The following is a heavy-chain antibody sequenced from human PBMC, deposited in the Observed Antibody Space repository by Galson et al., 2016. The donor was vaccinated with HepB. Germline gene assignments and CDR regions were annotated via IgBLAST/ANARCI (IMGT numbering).Heavy chain of an antibody. CDR3: ARDQSGHCSSSSCYSVYGMDV. Sequence: VRQAPGQGLEWMGWINTNTGKPTYAQGFTGRFVFSLDTSVSTAYLQISSLKAEDTAVYYCARDQSGHCSSSSCYSVYGMDVWGQGTTVTVSS. J-gene: IGHJ6*02. D-gene: IGHD2-2*01. CDR2: INTNTGKP. V-gene: IGHV7-4-1*02.